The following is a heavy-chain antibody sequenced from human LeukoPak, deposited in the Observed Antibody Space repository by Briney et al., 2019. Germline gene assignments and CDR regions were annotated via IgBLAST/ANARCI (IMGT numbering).Heavy chain of an antibody. CDR3: TRDITGTTWVSYYYYMDV. D-gene: IGHD1-20*01. Sequence: PGGSLRLSCTASGFTFGDYAMSWVRQAPGKGLEWVGFIRSKAYGGTTEYAASVKGRFTISRDDSKSIAYLQMNSLKTEDTAVYYCTRDITGTTWVSYYYYMDVWGKGTTVTISS. CDR2: IRSKAYGGTT. J-gene: IGHJ6*03. CDR1: GFTFGDYA. V-gene: IGHV3-49*04.